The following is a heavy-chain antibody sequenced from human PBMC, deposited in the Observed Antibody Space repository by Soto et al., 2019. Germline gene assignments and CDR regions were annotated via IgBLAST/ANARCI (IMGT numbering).Heavy chain of an antibody. J-gene: IGHJ4*02. CDR3: ARERAVGLYLDD. CDR2: IGAFNGNT. D-gene: IGHD6-19*01. V-gene: IGHV1-18*04. Sequence: ASVKVSCKASGDTFTNLGISWVRQAPGQGLEWMGWIGAFNGNTNYAQKFQGRVTMTTETSTRTLYMELRSLRSDDTAVYYCARERAVGLYLDDWGQGTLVTVSS. CDR1: GDTFTNLG.